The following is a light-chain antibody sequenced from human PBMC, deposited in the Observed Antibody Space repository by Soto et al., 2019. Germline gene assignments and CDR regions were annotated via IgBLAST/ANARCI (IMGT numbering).Light chain of an antibody. CDR1: QSITSY. J-gene: IGKJ2*01. V-gene: IGKV3-11*01. CDR3: QQRSNWPPEFT. CDR2: DAF. Sequence: EIVLTQSPAFLSLSPGERVTLSCRASQSITSYLAWYQHKPGQTPRLLIFDAFTRASGIPDRFSGSGSGTDFTLTISSLEPEDSAVYYCQQRSNWPPEFTFGQGTRVEIK.